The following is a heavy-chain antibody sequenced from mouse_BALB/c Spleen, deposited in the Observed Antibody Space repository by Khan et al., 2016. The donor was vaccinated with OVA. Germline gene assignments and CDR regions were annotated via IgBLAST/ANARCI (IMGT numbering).Heavy chain of an antibody. D-gene: IGHD1-1*02. CDR1: GFTFSTYG. CDR3: ARLAYYYNSEGFAY. CDR2: INSGGHYT. V-gene: IGHV5-6*01. J-gene: IGHJ3*01. Sequence: EVQLQESGGDLVKPGGSLKLSCAASGFTFSTYGMSWVRQTPDKRLEWVATINSGGHYTFYIDSVKGRFTISRDNAKNHLYLQMSSLKSEDTAIYYCARLAYYYNSEGFAYWGQGTLVTVSA.